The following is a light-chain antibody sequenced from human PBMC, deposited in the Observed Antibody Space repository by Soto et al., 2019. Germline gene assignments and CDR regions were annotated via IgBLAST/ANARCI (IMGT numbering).Light chain of an antibody. CDR2: DAS. J-gene: IGKJ4*01. Sequence: EIQRTHSPSTLSSSVVYRVTITCRASQSISTWLAWYQQKPGKAPKVLIWDASSLQRGVPSRFSGSGSGTEFTLTISSLQPDDIATYYCQQYDNLPLTFGGGTKVDIK. CDR1: QSISTW. CDR3: QQYDNLPLT. V-gene: IGKV1-5*01.